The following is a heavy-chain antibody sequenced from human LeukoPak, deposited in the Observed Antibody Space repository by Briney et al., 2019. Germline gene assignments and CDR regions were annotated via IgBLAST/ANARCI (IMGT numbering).Heavy chain of an antibody. Sequence: ASVKVSCNASGYIFTYYAIHWLRQAPGQRPEWMGWMNGGNGNTKYSQKFQGRITLIRDTSAATAYMELSSLRHDDLAVYYCARRTYSRSSSIFDNWGQGTLVTVSS. CDR2: MNGGNGNT. CDR1: GYIFTYYA. V-gene: IGHV1-3*01. J-gene: IGHJ4*02. CDR3: ARRTYSRSSSIFDN. D-gene: IGHD6-6*01.